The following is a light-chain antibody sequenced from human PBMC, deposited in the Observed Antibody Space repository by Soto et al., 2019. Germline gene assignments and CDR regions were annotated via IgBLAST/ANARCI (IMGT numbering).Light chain of an antibody. Sequence: DIQMTQSPSSLSASVGDRVTITCQASQDISNYLNWYQQKPGKALRLLIYGASNLETGVPSRFSGSGSGTDFTFTISSLQPEDFATYYCQQFDNFPRAITFGQGTRLEIK. J-gene: IGKJ5*01. CDR1: QDISNY. V-gene: IGKV1-33*01. CDR3: QQFDNFPRAIT. CDR2: GAS.